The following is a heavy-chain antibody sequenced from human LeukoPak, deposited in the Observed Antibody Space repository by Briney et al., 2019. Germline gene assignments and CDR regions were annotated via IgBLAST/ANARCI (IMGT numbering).Heavy chain of an antibody. D-gene: IGHD3-16*01. J-gene: IGHJ6*03. V-gene: IGHV4-39*07. Sequence: SETLSLTCTVSGGSISSSSYYWGWLRQPPGKGLEWIGSIYYSGRTYYNPSLKSRVTISIDTSKNQFSLKLTSATAADTAVYYCASPREGLGDYYMDVWGKGTTVTVSS. CDR3: ASPREGLGDYYMDV. CDR2: IYYSGRT. CDR1: GGSISSSSYY.